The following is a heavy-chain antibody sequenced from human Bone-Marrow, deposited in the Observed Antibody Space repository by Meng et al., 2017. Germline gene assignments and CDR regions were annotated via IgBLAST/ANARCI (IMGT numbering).Heavy chain of an antibody. Sequence: QVQLQQWGAGLLKPSETLSLTCGVYGGSFRGYFWAWIRQPPGKGLEWIGEINHSGTTYYNPSLKSRVTISVDRSKNQFSLKLTSVTAADTAVYYCARDLPYASGAGGFDPWGQGTLVTVSS. V-gene: IGHV4-34*01. CDR3: ARDLPYASGAGGFDP. CDR2: INHSGTT. J-gene: IGHJ5*02. D-gene: IGHD3-10*01. CDR1: GGSFRGYF.